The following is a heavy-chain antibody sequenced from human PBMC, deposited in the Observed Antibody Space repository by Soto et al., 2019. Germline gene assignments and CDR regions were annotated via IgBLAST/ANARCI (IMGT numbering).Heavy chain of an antibody. CDR3: ARTSMQSRGYSYGYGGMDV. V-gene: IGHV5-10-1*01. D-gene: IGHD5-18*01. Sequence: GESLKISCNGSGYSFTRYWISWVRQLPGKGLEWMGRIDPSDSYTNYSPSFQGHVTISADKSISTAYLQWSSLKASDTAMYYCARTSMQSRGYSYGYGGMDVWGQGTTVTVSS. CDR1: GYSFTRYW. J-gene: IGHJ6*02. CDR2: IDPSDSYT.